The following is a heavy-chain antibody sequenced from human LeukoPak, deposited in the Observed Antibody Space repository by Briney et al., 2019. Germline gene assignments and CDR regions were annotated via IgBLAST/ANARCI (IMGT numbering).Heavy chain of an antibody. J-gene: IGHJ4*02. CDR2: ISPHNGNT. CDR3: ARDLNYVTLGYDILADVGYYFDY. V-gene: IGHV1-18*01. CDR1: GYTFTMYG. Sequence: GASVKVSCKASGYTFTMYGISWVRQAPGQGLQWLGWISPHNGNTKYAQDLQGRVSMTTDTSTSTAYLELRSLRSDDTAIYYCARDLNYVTLGYDILADVGYYFDYWGQGSLVTASS. D-gene: IGHD3-9*01.